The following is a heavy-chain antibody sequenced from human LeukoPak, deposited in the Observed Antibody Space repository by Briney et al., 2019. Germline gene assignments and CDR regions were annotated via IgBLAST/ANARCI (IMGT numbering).Heavy chain of an antibody. CDR3: AADWGGRLRYFDWLLTRDAFDI. CDR2: IVVGSGNT. D-gene: IGHD3-9*01. J-gene: IGHJ3*02. CDR1: GLTFTSSA. Sequence: ASVKVSCKASGLTFTSSAVQWVRQARGQRLEWIGWIVVGSGNTNYAQKFQERVTITRDMSTSTAYMELSSLRSEDTAVYYCAADWGGRLRYFDWLLTRDAFDIWGQGTMVTVSS. V-gene: IGHV1-58*01.